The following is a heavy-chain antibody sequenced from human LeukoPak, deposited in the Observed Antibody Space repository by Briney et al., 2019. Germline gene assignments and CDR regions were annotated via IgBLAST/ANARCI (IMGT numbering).Heavy chain of an antibody. Sequence: SETLSLTCTVSGGSISSYYWSWIRQPAGKGLEWIGRIYTSGSTNYNPTLKSRVTMSVDTSKNQFTLKLSAVTAADTAVYYCAREFDRGSCFDPWGQGTLVTVSS. CDR1: GGSISSYY. D-gene: IGHD3-10*01. V-gene: IGHV4-4*07. CDR3: AREFDRGSCFDP. J-gene: IGHJ5*02. CDR2: IYTSGST.